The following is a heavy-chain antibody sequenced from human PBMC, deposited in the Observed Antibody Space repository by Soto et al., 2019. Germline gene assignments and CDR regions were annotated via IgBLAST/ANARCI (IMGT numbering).Heavy chain of an antibody. Sequence: QVHLVQSGAEVKEPGASVKVSCKASGYTFSSYAVHWVRQAPGQRLEWMGWINAGSGNTKYSQKFQGRLTISRDTFATTSYLELTSLRSEDTAGYYCARMETGRVVTRPNWFDPWGQGTLVTVSS. V-gene: IGHV1-3*01. CDR1: GYTFSSYA. CDR3: ARMETGRVVTRPNWFDP. D-gene: IGHD2-21*02. J-gene: IGHJ5*02. CDR2: INAGSGNT.